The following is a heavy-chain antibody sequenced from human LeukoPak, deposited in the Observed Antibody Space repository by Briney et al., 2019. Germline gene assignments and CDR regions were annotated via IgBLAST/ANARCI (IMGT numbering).Heavy chain of an antibody. Sequence: SETLSLTCAVYGGSFRNYYWSWIRQPPGKGLEWIGEINHSGSTKYNPSLRSRVTISVDRSKNQFSLKLSSVTAADTAVYYCARGPDFYDSSGYYPIWGQGTLVTVSS. J-gene: IGHJ4*02. CDR2: INHSGST. D-gene: IGHD3-22*01. CDR1: GGSFRNYY. CDR3: ARGPDFYDSSGYYPI. V-gene: IGHV4-34*01.